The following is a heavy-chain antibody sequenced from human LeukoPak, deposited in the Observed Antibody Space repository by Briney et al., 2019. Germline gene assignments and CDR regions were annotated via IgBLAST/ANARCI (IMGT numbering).Heavy chain of an antibody. V-gene: IGHV3-74*01. J-gene: IGHJ3*02. D-gene: IGHD2-2*01. CDR3: ARDCSSTSCTGDAFDI. Sequence: GGSLRLSCAASGFTFDDYAMHRVRQAPGKGLVWVSRINTDGSSTSYADSVKGRFTISRDNAKNTLYLQMNSLRAEDTAVYYCARDCSSTSCTGDAFDIWGQGTMVTVSS. CDR2: INTDGSST. CDR1: GFTFDDYA.